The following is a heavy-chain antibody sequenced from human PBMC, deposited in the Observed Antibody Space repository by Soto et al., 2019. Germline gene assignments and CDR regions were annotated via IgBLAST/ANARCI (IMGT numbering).Heavy chain of an antibody. CDR1: GFTFSSYG. CDR3: AKQQWLVRSGPGQFDY. CDR2: ISYDGSNK. J-gene: IGHJ4*02. Sequence: QVQLVESGGGVVQPGRSLRLSCAASGFTFSSYGMHWVRQAPGKGLEWVAVISYDGSNKYYADSVKGRFTISRDNSKNPLYLQMNSLSAEDTAVYYCAKQQWLVRSGPGQFDYWGQGTLVTVSS. V-gene: IGHV3-30*18. D-gene: IGHD6-19*01.